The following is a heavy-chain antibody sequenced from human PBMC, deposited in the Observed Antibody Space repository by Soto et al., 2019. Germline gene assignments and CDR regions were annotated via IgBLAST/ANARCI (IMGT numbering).Heavy chain of an antibody. J-gene: IGHJ4*02. D-gene: IGHD6-19*01. V-gene: IGHV3-23*01. CDR1: GFTFTSYA. CDR3: AKVGEFSSGWTAY. CDR2: ISGSGGRT. Sequence: EVQLFESGGDLVQPGGSLRLSCAASGFTFTSYAMTWFRQAPGKGLEWVSAISGSGGRTYYADSVKGRFTLSRDSSKNTLFLQMNSLRAEDMDVYYCAKVGEFSSGWTAYWGQGTLVTVSS.